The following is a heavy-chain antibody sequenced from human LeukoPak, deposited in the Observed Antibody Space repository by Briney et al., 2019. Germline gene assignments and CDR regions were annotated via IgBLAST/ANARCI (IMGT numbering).Heavy chain of an antibody. CDR3: ASPGALYSSSSGYFDY. J-gene: IGHJ4*02. Sequence: SETLSLTCTVSGGSISSSSYYWGWIRQPPGKGLEWIGSIYYSGSTYYNPSLKSRVTISVDTSKNQFSLKLSSVTAADTAVYYCASPGALYSSSSGYFDYWGQGTLVTVSS. CDR1: GGSISSSSYY. V-gene: IGHV4-39*01. D-gene: IGHD6-6*01. CDR2: IYYSGST.